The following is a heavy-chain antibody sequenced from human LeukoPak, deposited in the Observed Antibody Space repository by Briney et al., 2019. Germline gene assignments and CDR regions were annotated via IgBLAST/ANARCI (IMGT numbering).Heavy chain of an antibody. D-gene: IGHD1-26*01. Sequence: AGSLRLSCAASGFTFSDYYMSWIRQAPGKGLEWVSYISSSGSTIYYAAPVKGRFTISRDNAKNSLYLQMNSLRAEDTAVYYCAREQSGSDSYSWVNNGFDPWGQGTLVTVSS. CDR3: AREQSGSDSYSWVNNGFDP. J-gene: IGHJ5*02. V-gene: IGHV3-11*04. CDR2: ISSSGSTI. CDR1: GFTFSDYY.